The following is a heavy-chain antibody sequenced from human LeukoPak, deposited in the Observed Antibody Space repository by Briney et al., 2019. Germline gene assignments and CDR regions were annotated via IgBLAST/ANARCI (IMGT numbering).Heavy chain of an antibody. D-gene: IGHD3-22*01. V-gene: IGHV3-11*01. CDR3: ARGRLGDYDHSGYYDK. CDR2: ICDSGRTI. Sequence: GGSLRLSCAASGFTFSDYYKSWIRQAPGKGLEWISYICDSGRTIYYADSVKGRFTISRDNAKNSVYLQMNNLGAEDTAVYYCARGRLGDYDHSGYYDKWGQGTLVTVSS. CDR1: GFTFSDYY. J-gene: IGHJ4*02.